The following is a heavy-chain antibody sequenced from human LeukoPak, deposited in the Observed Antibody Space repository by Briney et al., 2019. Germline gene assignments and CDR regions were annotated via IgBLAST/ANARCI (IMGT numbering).Heavy chain of an antibody. Sequence: GGSLRLSCAASGFTFDDYTMHWVRQAPGKGLEWVSLISWHGSTTKYADSVKGRFTISRDNLKNSPSLQMNSLGPEDTALYYCAKDIGDSVGYNYFDSWGQGTLVTVSS. J-gene: IGHJ4*02. CDR1: GFTFDDYT. V-gene: IGHV3-43*01. D-gene: IGHD3-22*01. CDR2: ISWHGSTT. CDR3: AKDIGDSVGYNYFDS.